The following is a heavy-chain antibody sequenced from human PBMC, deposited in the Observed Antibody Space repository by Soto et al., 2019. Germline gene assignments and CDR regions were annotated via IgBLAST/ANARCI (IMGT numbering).Heavy chain of an antibody. J-gene: IGHJ4*02. CDR3: ARVRIWEMATIRYFDY. CDR2: IYYSGST. Sequence: SETLSLTCTVSGGSVSSGSYYWSWIRQPPGKGLEWIGYIYYSGSTNYNPSLKSRVTISVDTSKNQFSLKLSSVTAADTAVYYCARVRIWEMATIRYFDYWGQGTLVTVSS. V-gene: IGHV4-61*01. D-gene: IGHD5-12*01. CDR1: GGSVSSGSYY.